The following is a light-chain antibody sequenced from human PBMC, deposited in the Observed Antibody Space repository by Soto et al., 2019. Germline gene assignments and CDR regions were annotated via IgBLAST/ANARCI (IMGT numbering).Light chain of an antibody. J-gene: IGKJ2*01. CDR3: QQYGKSPHT. CDR1: QSVSGSY. CDR2: EAS. V-gene: IGKV3-20*01. Sequence: LVLTQSPGSLALSPGERVALSCRASQSVSGSYVAWYQQKPGQAPRLLIYEASRRAPGIPDRFSGSGSGTDFILTSSRMETEDLALYFCQQYGKSPHTFGQGTTMEIK.